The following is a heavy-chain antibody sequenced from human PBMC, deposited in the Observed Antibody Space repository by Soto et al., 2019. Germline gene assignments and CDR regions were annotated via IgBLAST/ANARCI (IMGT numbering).Heavy chain of an antibody. V-gene: IGHV4-39*01. D-gene: IGHD1-20*01. CDR3: ATSQKGYNWNYFDH. CDR1: GGSICGSHYH. Sequence: SETLSLTCAVSGGSICGSHYHSGCLRRTPGKGPEWIGSVFYTGFTSYNPSLESRVSVSVDTSKNQFSLKVSGVSAADTAVYYCATSQKGYNWNYFDHWGQGALVTVSS. CDR2: VFYTGFT. J-gene: IGHJ4*02.